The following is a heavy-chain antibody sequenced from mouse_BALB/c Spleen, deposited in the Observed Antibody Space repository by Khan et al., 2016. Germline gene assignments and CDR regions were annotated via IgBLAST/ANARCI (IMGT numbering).Heavy chain of an antibody. J-gene: IGHJ3*01. V-gene: IGHV9-3*02. CDR3: AEDYYGSNGFAD. CDR1: GYTFTNYG. Sequence: QIQLVQSGPELKKPGETVKISCKASGYTFTNYGMNWVKQAPGKGLKWMGWINTNTGEPTYAEEFKGRFAFSLETSASTAYLQINNLKNDDTATYFCAEDYYGSNGFADWGQGTLVTVSA. D-gene: IGHD1-1*01. CDR2: INTNTGEP.